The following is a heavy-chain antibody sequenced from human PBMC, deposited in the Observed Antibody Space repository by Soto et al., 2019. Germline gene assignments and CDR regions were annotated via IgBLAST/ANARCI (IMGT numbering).Heavy chain of an antibody. Sequence: PSETLSLTCSVSGDSISNSRFYWAWIRQPPGEGLEWIGSIYHSGSTYYNPSLKSRVTISVDRSKNQFSLKLSSVTAADTAVYYCARVPSPWGQGTLVTVSS. CDR1: GDSISNSRFY. J-gene: IGHJ5*02. V-gene: IGHV4-39*07. CDR3: ARVPSP. CDR2: IYHSGST.